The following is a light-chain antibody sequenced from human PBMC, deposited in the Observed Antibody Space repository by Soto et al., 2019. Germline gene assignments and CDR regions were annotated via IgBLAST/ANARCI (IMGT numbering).Light chain of an antibody. J-gene: IGKJ3*01. CDR3: QQYGVSPFT. V-gene: IGKV3-20*01. CDR2: GAS. CDR1: QSLSSSY. Sequence: EIVLTQSPGTLSLSPGERATLSYRASQSLSSSYLAWYQQTPGQAPRLLIYGASIRATGIPDRFSGSGSVTDFTLTISTLEPEDFAVYYFQQYGVSPFTSSPGTKVDIK.